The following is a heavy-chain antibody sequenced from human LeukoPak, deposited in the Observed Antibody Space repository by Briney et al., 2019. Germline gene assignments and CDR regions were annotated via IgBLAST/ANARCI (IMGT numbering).Heavy chain of an antibody. V-gene: IGHV3-64*01. CDR2: ISSNGGST. Sequence: PGGSLRLSCAASGFTFNSYAMHWVRQAPGKGLEYVSAISSNGGSTYYANSVKGRFTISRDNPKNTLYLQMGSLRAEDMAVYYCARGYCSSTSCYSTAIDYWGQGTLVTVSS. J-gene: IGHJ4*02. CDR1: GFTFNSYA. D-gene: IGHD2-2*01. CDR3: ARGYCSSTSCYSTAIDY.